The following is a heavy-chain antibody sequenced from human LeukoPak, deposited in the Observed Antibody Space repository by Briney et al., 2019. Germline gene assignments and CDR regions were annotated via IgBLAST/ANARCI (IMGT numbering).Heavy chain of an antibody. CDR1: GYSISSGYY. CDR2: IYHSGST. V-gene: IGHV4-38-2*01. D-gene: IGHD3-9*01. CDR3: ARSVLRYFDWSMGGSYFDY. Sequence: SETLSLTCAVSGYSISSGYYWGWIRQPPGKGLEWIGSIYHSGSTYYNPSLKSRVTISVDTSKNQSSLKLSSVTAADTAVYYCARSVLRYFDWSMGGSYFDYWGQGTLVTVSS. J-gene: IGHJ4*02.